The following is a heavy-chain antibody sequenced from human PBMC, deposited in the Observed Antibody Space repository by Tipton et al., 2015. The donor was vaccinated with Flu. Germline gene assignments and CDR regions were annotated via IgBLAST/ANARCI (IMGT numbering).Heavy chain of an antibody. CDR2: IYGGGTT. CDR1: GFTVTRSY. J-gene: IGHJ6*02. D-gene: IGHD2-2*01. V-gene: IGHV3-53*01. Sequence: SLRLSCAASGFTVTRSYMSWVRQAPGKGLEWVSVIYGGGTTDYADSVKGRFTISRDKSKNALYLQMSSLRAEDTAVYYCARGPQVPVWPYYYGMDVWGQGTTVTVSS. CDR3: ARGPQVPVWPYYYGMDV.